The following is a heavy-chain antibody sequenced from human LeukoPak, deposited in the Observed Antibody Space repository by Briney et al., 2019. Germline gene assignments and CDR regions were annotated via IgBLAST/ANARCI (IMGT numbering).Heavy chain of an antibody. CDR1: GGSISSGGYY. CDR3: ARQNGDYRDFDY. Sequence: SETLSLTCTVSGGSISSGGYYWSWIRQHPGKGLEWIGYIYYSGSTYYNPSPKSRVTISVDTSKNQFSLKLSSVTAADTAVYYCARQNGDYRDFDYWGQGTLVTVSS. J-gene: IGHJ4*02. D-gene: IGHD4-17*01. CDR2: IYYSGST. V-gene: IGHV4-31*03.